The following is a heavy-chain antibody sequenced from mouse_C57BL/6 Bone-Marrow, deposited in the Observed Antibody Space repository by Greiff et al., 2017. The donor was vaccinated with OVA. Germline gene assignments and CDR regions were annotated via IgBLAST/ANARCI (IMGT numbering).Heavy chain of an antibody. Sequence: QVQLQQPGAELVRPGTSVKLSCKASGYTFTSYWMHWVKQRPGQGLEWIGVIDPSDSYTTYNQKFKGKATLTVDTSSSTAYMQLSSLPSGDSAVYYCARWLDYWGQGTTLTVSS. CDR3: ARWLDY. J-gene: IGHJ2*01. V-gene: IGHV1-59*01. CDR1: GYTFTSYW. D-gene: IGHD2-2*01. CDR2: IDPSDSYT.